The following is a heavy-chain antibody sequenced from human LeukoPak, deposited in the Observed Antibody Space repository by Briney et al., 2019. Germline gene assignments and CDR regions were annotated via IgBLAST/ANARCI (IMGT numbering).Heavy chain of an antibody. Sequence: GGSLRLSCAASGFSFSDYYMSWIRQAPGQGLEWVSYISSSGTTIFYADSVKGRFTISRDNSKNSLFLQMNSLRAEDTAVYYCARDHATFRVTSKNYDYWGQGTLVTVSS. CDR1: GFSFSDYY. J-gene: IGHJ4*02. CDR2: ISSSGTTI. D-gene: IGHD3-3*01. CDR3: ARDHATFRVTSKNYDY. V-gene: IGHV3-11*01.